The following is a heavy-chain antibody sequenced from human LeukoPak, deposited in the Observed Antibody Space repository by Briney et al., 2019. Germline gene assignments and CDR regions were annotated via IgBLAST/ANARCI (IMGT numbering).Heavy chain of an antibody. V-gene: IGHV1-24*01. CDR2: FDPEDGET. CDR3: ANSLVTPYYFDY. D-gene: IGHD3-9*01. J-gene: IGHJ4*02. Sequence: ASVKVSCKVSGYTLTELSMHWVRQAPGKGLEWMGGFDPEDGETIYAQKFQGRVTMTEDTSTDTAYMELSSLRSEDTAVYYCANSLVTPYYFDYWGQGTLVTVSS. CDR1: GYTLTELS.